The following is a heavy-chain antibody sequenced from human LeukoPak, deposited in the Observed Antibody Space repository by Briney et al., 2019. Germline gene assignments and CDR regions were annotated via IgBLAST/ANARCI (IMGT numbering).Heavy chain of an antibody. D-gene: IGHD2-2*01. V-gene: IGHV3-23*01. Sequence: GGSLRLSCAASGFTFSSYAVSWVRQAPGKGLEWVSAISGSGGSTYYADSVKGRFTISGDNSKNTLYLQMNSLRAEDTAVYYCAKYGHCSSTSCLSVYYYYGMDVWGQGTTVTVSS. CDR3: AKYGHCSSTSCLSVYYYYGMDV. CDR2: ISGSGGST. CDR1: GFTFSSYA. J-gene: IGHJ6*02.